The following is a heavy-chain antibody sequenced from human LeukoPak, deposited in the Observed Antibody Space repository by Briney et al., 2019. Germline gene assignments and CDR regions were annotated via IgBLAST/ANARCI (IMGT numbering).Heavy chain of an antibody. D-gene: IGHD3-3*01. J-gene: IGHJ6*03. CDR2: IIPIFGTA. CDR3: ARGENYDFWSGYLQRYYYYYMDV. Sequence: ASVKVSCKASGGTFSNYAISWVRQAPGQGLEWMGGIIPIFGTANYAQKFRGRVTITADKSTRTAYMELSSLRSEDTAVYYCARGENYDFWSGYLQRYYYYYMDVWGKGTTVTVSS. CDR1: GGTFSNYA. V-gene: IGHV1-69*06.